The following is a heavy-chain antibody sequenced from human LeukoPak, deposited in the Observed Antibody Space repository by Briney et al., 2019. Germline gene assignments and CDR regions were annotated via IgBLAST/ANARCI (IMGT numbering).Heavy chain of an antibody. D-gene: IGHD6-13*01. CDR3: ASGSRASIPHRIAAAGTNYYYGMDV. V-gene: IGHV4-59*12. J-gene: IGHJ6*02. CDR1: GGSISSYY. Sequence: SETLSLTCTVSGGSISSYYWSWIRQPPGKGLEWIGYIYYSGSTNYNPSLKSRVTISVDTSKNQFSLKLSSVTAADTAVYYCASGSRASIPHRIAAAGTNYYYGMDVWGQGTTVTVSS. CDR2: IYYSGST.